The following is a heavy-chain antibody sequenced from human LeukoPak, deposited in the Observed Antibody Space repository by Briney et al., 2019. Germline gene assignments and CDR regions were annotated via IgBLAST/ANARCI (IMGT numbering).Heavy chain of an antibody. J-gene: IGHJ5*02. V-gene: IGHV4-59*01. Sequence: SETLSLTCTVSGGSIRGYYWNWLRQAAGGGLEWIGHTFYSGNANYNPSLKSRVTISVDTSKNQFSLNLSSVTAADTAVYYCTKGGPEASAGLSWFDPWGQGTLVTVSS. CDR2: TFYSGNA. D-gene: IGHD1-14*01. CDR3: TKGGPEASAGLSWFDP. CDR1: GGSIRGYY.